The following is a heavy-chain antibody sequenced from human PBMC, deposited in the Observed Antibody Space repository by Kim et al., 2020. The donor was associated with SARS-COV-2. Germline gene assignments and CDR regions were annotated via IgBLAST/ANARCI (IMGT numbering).Heavy chain of an antibody. CDR2: INHSGSN. CDR3: ARAAGAYSGYDFDY. J-gene: IGHJ4*02. V-gene: IGHV4-34*01. Sequence: SETLSLTCAVYGGSFSGYYWSWIRQPPGKGLEWIGEINHSGSNNYNPSLKSRVTISVDTSKNQFSLKLSSVTAAEKAVFYCARAAGAYSGYDFDYWGQGT. D-gene: IGHD5-12*01. CDR1: GGSFSGYY.